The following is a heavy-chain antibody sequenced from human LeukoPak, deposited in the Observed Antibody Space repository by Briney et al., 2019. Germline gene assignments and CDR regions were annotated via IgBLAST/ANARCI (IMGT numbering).Heavy chain of an antibody. CDR2: ISYDGSNK. D-gene: IGHD6-19*01. CDR3: ARASVAGTGKSDY. Sequence: GGSLRLSCAASGFTFSSYAMHWVRQAPGKGLEWVAVISYDGSNKYYADSVKGRFTISRDNSKNTLYLQMNSLRAEDTAVYYCARASVAGTGKSDYCGQGTLVTVSS. V-gene: IGHV3-30*04. J-gene: IGHJ4*02. CDR1: GFTFSSYA.